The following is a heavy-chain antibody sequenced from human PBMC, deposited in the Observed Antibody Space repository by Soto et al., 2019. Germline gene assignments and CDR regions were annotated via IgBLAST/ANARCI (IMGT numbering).Heavy chain of an antibody. CDR3: ARDVELVGSSKESGNY. Sequence: KQSQTLSLTCAISGDSVSSNSAAWNWIRQSPSRGLEWLGRTYYRSKWYNDYAVSVKSRITINPDTSKNQFSLQLNSVTPEDTAVYYCARDVELVGSSKESGNYWGQGTLVTVSS. J-gene: IGHJ4*02. V-gene: IGHV6-1*01. CDR1: GDSVSSNSAA. CDR2: TYYRSKWYN. D-gene: IGHD2-15*01.